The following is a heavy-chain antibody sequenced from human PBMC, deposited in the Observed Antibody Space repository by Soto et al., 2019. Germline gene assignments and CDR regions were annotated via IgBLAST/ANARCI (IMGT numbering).Heavy chain of an antibody. CDR1: GFTFGDYV. V-gene: IGHV3-49*03. D-gene: IGHD1-1*01. Sequence: PGGSLRLSCTASGFTFGDYVIIWFRQAPGKGLEWVGFIRNKAYGGTSEYAASVKDRFAISRDDSKSIAYLQMDRLKTEDTAVYFCTREGYKYGYYYNMDVWGQGTTVTVSS. CDR3: TREGYKYGYYYNMDV. CDR2: IRNKAYGGTS. J-gene: IGHJ6*02.